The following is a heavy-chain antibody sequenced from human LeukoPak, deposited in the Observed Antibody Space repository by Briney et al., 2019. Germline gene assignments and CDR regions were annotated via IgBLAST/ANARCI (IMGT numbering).Heavy chain of an antibody. CDR3: ASAYSSGWYSLDY. J-gene: IGHJ4*02. V-gene: IGHV3-33*01. CDR2: IWYDGSNK. D-gene: IGHD6-19*01. Sequence: GGALRLACAASGFTFSSYGMHWGRQGPGKGLEWVAVIWYDGSNKYYADSVKGRFTISRDNSKNTLYLQMNSLRAEDTAVYYCASAYSSGWYSLDYWGQGTLVTVSS. CDR1: GFTFSSYG.